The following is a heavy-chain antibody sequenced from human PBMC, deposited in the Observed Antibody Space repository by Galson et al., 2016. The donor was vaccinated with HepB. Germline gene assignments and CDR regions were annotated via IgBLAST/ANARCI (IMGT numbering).Heavy chain of an antibody. CDR2: INHSGST. J-gene: IGHJ4*02. Sequence: SETLSLTCTVSGGSISSSYYYWAWIRQPPGKGLEWIGEINHSGSTNYNPSLKSRVTISVDTSKNQFSLKLSSVTAADTAVYYCARGRYYSPLGYWGQGTLVTVSS. CDR3: ARGRYYSPLGY. D-gene: IGHD2-21*01. V-gene: IGHV4-39*07. CDR1: GGSISSSYYY.